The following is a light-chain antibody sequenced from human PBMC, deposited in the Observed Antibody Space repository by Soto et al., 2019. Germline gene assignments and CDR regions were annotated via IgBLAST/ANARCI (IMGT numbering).Light chain of an antibody. Sequence: QSALTQPASVSGSLGQSITISCTGTSSDVGGYNYVSWYQQHPGKAPKLMIYAVSNRPSGVSNRFSGSKSGNTASLTISGLHAEAEADYYCSSYTSTSTYVFGTGTKVTVL. CDR1: SSDVGGYNY. CDR2: AVS. J-gene: IGLJ1*01. CDR3: SSYTSTSTYV. V-gene: IGLV2-14*01.